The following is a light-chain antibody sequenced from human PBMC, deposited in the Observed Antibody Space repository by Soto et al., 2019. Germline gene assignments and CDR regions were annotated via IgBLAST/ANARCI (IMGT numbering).Light chain of an antibody. CDR2: AAS. V-gene: IGKV1-27*01. CDR1: QGISNY. J-gene: IGKJ1*01. Sequence: DIQVTQSPSSLSASVGDRVTITCRASQGISNYLAWYQQKPGKVPKLLIYAASTLQSGVPSRFSGSGSGTDFTLTISSLQPEDVATYYCQKYNNAPPWTFGQGTKVDIK. CDR3: QKYNNAPPWT.